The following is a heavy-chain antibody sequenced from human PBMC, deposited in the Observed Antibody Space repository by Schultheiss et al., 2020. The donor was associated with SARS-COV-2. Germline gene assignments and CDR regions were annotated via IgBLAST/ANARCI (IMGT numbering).Heavy chain of an antibody. CDR2: ISAYNGNT. D-gene: IGHD2-2*01. CDR3: AREEGYCSSTSCQGAFDI. V-gene: IGHV1-18*01. CDR1: GGTFSSYA. J-gene: IGHJ3*02. Sequence: ASVKVSCKASGGTFSSYAINWVRQAPGQGPEWMGWISAYNGNTNYAQKLQGRVTMTTDTSTSTAYMELRSLRSDDTAVYYCAREEGYCSSTSCQGAFDIWGQGTMVTVSS.